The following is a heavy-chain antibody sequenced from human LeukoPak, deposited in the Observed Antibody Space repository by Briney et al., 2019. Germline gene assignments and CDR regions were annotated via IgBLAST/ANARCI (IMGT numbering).Heavy chain of an antibody. J-gene: IGHJ3*02. D-gene: IGHD6-19*01. Sequence: GESLKISCKGSGYSFTSYWIGWVRQMAGKGLEWMGTIYPGDSDTRYSPSFQGQVTISVDNSINTACLQWSSLKASDTAIYYCARVAVAGPYDAFDIWGRGTMVTVSS. CDR3: ARVAVAGPYDAFDI. CDR2: IYPGDSDT. CDR1: GYSFTSYW. V-gene: IGHV5-51*01.